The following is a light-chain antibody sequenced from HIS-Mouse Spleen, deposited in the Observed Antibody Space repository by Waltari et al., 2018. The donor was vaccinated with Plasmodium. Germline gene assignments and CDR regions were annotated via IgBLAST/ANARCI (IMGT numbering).Light chain of an antibody. J-gene: IGLJ3*02. CDR1: ALPKQY. V-gene: IGLV3-10*01. CDR2: EDS. Sequence: SYEPTQPPSVSVSPGQTARLTCSGDALPKQYAYWYQQKAGQAPVLVIYEDSKRPSGIPERFSGSSSGTMATLTISGAQVEDEADYYCYSTDSSGNHRVFGGGTKLTVL. CDR3: YSTDSSGNHRV.